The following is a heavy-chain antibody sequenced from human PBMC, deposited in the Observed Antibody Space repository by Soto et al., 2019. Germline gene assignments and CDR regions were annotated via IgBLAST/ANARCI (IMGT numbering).Heavy chain of an antibody. Sequence: QVQLVESGGGVVQPGRSLRLSCAASGFTFSSYAMHWVRQAPGKGLEWVAVISYDGSNKYYADSVKGRFTISRDNSKNTLYLQMNSLRAEDTAVYYCARARSSKLRYAFDYWGQETLVTVSS. D-gene: IGHD3-16*01. J-gene: IGHJ4*02. CDR2: ISYDGSNK. CDR3: ARARSSKLRYAFDY. CDR1: GFTFSSYA. V-gene: IGHV3-30-3*01.